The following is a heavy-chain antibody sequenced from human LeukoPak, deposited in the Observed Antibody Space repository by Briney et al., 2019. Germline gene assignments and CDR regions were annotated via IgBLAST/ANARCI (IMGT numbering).Heavy chain of an antibody. CDR2: ISSSGSTI. D-gene: IGHD3-16*01. Sequence: GGSLRLSCAASEFTFSNYELNWVRQAPGKGLECVSYISSSGSTIFYADSVKGRLTISRDNAKNSLYLQMNSLRAEDTAVYYCARALGRGYNWFDPWGQGTLVTVSS. J-gene: IGHJ5*02. CDR3: ARALGRGYNWFDP. V-gene: IGHV3-48*03. CDR1: EFTFSNYE.